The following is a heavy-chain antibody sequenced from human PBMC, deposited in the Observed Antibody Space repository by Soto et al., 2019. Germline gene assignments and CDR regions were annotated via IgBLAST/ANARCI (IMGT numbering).Heavy chain of an antibody. Sequence: GGSLRLSCAASGFPFSTYSMSWVRQAPGKGLEWVSSLSSTGDIYYTDSGKGRFTISRDSAKNSLYLQMNSLRAEDTAVYYCARVYYFDYWGQGTLVTVSS. J-gene: IGHJ4*02. V-gene: IGHV3-21*04. CDR3: ARVYYFDY. CDR1: GFPFSTYS. CDR2: LSSTGDI.